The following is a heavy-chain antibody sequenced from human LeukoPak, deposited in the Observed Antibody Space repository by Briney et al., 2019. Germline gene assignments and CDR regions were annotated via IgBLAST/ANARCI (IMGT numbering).Heavy chain of an antibody. D-gene: IGHD2-2*02. CDR3: ARGRYCSSTSCYNVYMDV. V-gene: IGHV1-2*02. Sequence: ASVKVSCKASGYTFTGYYMHWARQAPGQGLEWMGWINPNSGGTNYAQKFQGRVTMTRDTSISTAYMELSRLRSDDTAVYYCARGRYCSSTSCYNVYMDVWGKGTTVTVSS. J-gene: IGHJ6*03. CDR1: GYTFTGYY. CDR2: INPNSGGT.